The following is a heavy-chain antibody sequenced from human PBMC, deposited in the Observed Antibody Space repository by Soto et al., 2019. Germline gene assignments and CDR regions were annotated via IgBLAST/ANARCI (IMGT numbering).Heavy chain of an antibody. CDR3: AKLITMVRGVIMDV. Sequence: PGGSLRLSCAASGFTFSTYGMHWVRQAPGKGLEWVAHIWHDGSNTYYTDSVKGRFTISRDNSKNTLYLQMNSLRAEDTAVYYCAKLITMVRGVIMDVWGQGTTVTVSS. J-gene: IGHJ6*02. CDR2: IWHDGSNT. CDR1: GFTFSTYG. D-gene: IGHD3-10*01. V-gene: IGHV3-30*02.